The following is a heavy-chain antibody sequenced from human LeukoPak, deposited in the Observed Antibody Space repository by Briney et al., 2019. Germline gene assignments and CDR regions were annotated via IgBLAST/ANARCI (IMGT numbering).Heavy chain of an antibody. D-gene: IGHD7-27*01. CDR3: ARFETGGSAFDI. Sequence: SETLSLTCTVSGGSISSGGYYWSWIRQHPGKGLEWIGYIYYSGSTYYNPSLRSRVTISVDTSKNQFSLKLSSVTAADTAVYYCARFETGGSAFDIWGQGTMVTVSS. J-gene: IGHJ3*02. V-gene: IGHV4-31*03. CDR2: IYYSGST. CDR1: GGSISSGGYY.